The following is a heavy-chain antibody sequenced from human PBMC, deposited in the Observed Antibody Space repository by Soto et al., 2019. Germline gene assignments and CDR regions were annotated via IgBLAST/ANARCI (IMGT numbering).Heavy chain of an antibody. V-gene: IGHV4-31*03. Sequence: QVQLQESGPGLVKPSQTLSLTCTVSGGSISSGGYYWSWIRQHPGKGLEWIGYIYYSGSTYYNPSLNSRVTISVDTSKNQFSLKLSSVTAADTAVYYCARDYGDYDDPRRFDPWGQGTLVTVSS. D-gene: IGHD4-17*01. J-gene: IGHJ5*02. CDR2: IYYSGST. CDR3: ARDYGDYDDPRRFDP. CDR1: GGSISSGGYY.